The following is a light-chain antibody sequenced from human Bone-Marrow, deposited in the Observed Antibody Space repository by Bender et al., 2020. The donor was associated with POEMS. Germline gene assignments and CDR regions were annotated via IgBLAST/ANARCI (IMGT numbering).Light chain of an antibody. CDR2: GNN. V-gene: IGLV1-44*01. CDR3: AVWDDSLNGWV. J-gene: IGLJ3*02. Sequence: QSVLTQPPSASGTPGQRVTISCSGGSSNIGAHAVNWYQHLPGTAPKLLIYGNNNRPSGVPDRFSGSRSGTSASLAISGLQSEDEADYYCAVWDDSLNGWVFGGGTKLTVL. CDR1: SSNIGAHA.